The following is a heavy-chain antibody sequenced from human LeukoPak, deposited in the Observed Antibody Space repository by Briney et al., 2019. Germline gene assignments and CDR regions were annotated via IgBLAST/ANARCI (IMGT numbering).Heavy chain of an antibody. CDR3: AKQRSEVVVAASNY. D-gene: IGHD2-15*01. CDR1: GFTFGDYA. Sequence: GGSLRLSCAASGFTFGDYAMHWVRQAPGKGLEWVSAISGSGGNTYYADSVKGRFTISRDNSQNTLYLQMNSLRAEDTAVYYCAKQRSEVVVAASNYWGQGTLVTVSS. J-gene: IGHJ4*02. CDR2: ISGSGGNT. V-gene: IGHV3-23*01.